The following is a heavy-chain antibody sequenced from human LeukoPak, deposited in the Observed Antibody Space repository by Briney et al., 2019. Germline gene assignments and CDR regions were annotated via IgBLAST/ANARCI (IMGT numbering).Heavy chain of an antibody. CDR3: ARGLVVVVPAAIYWFDP. CDR2: INHSGST. Sequence: SETLSLTCAVYGGSFSGYYWSWIRQPPGKGLEWIGEINHSGSTDYNPSLKSRVTISVDTSKNQFSLKLSSVTAADTAVYYCARGLVVVVPAAIYWFDPWGQGTLVTVSS. D-gene: IGHD2-2*01. V-gene: IGHV4-34*01. J-gene: IGHJ5*02. CDR1: GGSFSGYY.